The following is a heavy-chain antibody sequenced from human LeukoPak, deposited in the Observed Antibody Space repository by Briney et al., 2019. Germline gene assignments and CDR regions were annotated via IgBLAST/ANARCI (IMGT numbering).Heavy chain of an antibody. D-gene: IGHD3-16*02. CDR1: GFTFSDYY. Sequence: GGSLRLSCAASGFTFSDYYMSWIRQAPGKGLEWVSYISSSGSTIYYADSVKGRFTISRDNAKNSLYLQMNSLRAEDTAVYYCARDLPAYYDYVWGSYRDHAFDIWGQGTMVTVSS. V-gene: IGHV3-11*01. J-gene: IGHJ3*02. CDR3: ARDLPAYYDYVWGSYRDHAFDI. CDR2: ISSSGSTI.